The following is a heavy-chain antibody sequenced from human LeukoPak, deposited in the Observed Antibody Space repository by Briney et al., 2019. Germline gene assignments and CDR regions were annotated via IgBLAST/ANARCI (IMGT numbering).Heavy chain of an antibody. CDR2: INHSGST. CDR3: ARGGGTIAVAIDY. J-gene: IGHJ4*02. V-gene: IGHV4-34*01. CDR1: GGSFSGYY. D-gene: IGHD6-19*01. Sequence: ASETLSLTCAVYGGSFSGYYWSWIRQPPGKGLEWIGEINHSGSTNYNPSLKSRVTMSVDTSKNQFSLKLSSVTAADTAVYYCARGGGTIAVAIDYWGQGTLVTVSS.